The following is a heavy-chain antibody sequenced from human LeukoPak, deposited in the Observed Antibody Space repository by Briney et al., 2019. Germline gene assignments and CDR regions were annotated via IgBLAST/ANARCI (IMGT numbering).Heavy chain of an antibody. D-gene: IGHD3-10*01. J-gene: IGHJ4*02. CDR2: ISYDGSNK. Sequence: GGSLRLSCAASGFTFSSYAMHWVRQAPGKGLEWVAVISYDGSNKYYADSVKGRFTISRDNSKNTLYLQMNSLRAEDTAVYYCASPYYYASGSFDVWGQGTLVTVSS. CDR1: GFTFSSYA. V-gene: IGHV3-30*04. CDR3: ASPYYYASGSFDV.